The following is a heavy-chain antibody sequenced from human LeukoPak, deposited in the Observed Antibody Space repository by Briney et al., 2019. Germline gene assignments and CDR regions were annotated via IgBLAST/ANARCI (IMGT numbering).Heavy chain of an antibody. D-gene: IGHD4-17*01. CDR3: AKDDDDGDHVVVDH. CDR2: IWDDGSNK. V-gene: IGHV3-33*06. J-gene: IGHJ4*02. CDR1: GFTFRRYG. Sequence: GGSLRLPCAASGFTFRRYGMHWVRQAPGKGLEWVAIIWDDGSNKYYADFVKGRFTISRDNSKNTLDLQMNSLRAEDTAIYYCAKDDDDGDHVVVDHWGQGTLVTVSS.